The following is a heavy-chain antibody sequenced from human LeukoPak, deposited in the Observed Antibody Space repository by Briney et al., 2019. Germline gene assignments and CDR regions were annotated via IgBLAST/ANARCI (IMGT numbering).Heavy chain of an antibody. J-gene: IGHJ5*02. D-gene: IGHD2-15*01. CDR3: AGSPSGGSCYRKCWFDP. V-gene: IGHV1-18*01. CDR2: ISAYNGNT. CDR1: GYTFTSYG. Sequence: ASVKVSCKASGYTFTSYGISWVRQAPGQGLEWMGWISAYNGNTNYAQKLQGRVTMTTDTSTGTAYMELRSLRSDDTAVYYCAGSPSGGSCYRKCWFDPWGQGTLVTVSS.